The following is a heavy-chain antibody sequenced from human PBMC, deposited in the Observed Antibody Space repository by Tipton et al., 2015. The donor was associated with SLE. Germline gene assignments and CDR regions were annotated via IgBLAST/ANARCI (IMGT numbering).Heavy chain of an antibody. CDR3: AREGIAARRGYFDY. CDR1: GGSISSSSYY. CDR2: IYYSGRT. J-gene: IGHJ4*02. Sequence: TLSLTCTVSGGSISSSSYYWGWIRQPPGKGLEWIGSIYYSGRTYYNPSLKSRVTISVDTSKNQFSLKLSSVTAADTAVYYCAREGIAARRGYFDYWGQGTLDTVSS. V-gene: IGHV4-39*07. D-gene: IGHD6-6*01.